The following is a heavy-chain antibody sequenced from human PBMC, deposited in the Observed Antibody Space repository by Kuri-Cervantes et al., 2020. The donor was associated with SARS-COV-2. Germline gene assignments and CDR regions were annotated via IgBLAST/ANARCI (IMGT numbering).Heavy chain of an antibody. CDR2: IYSGGTI. V-gene: IGHV3-53*01. D-gene: IGHD6-13*01. CDR1: GFTVSGIY. CDR3: ARDKSPGIAAAEWFDP. Sequence: GESLKISCAASGFTVSGIYMSWVRQAPGKGLEWLSVIYSGGTIYYADSVKGRFTISRDNSKNTLYLQMNSLRAEDTAVYYCARDKSPGIAAAEWFDPWGQGTLVTGSS. J-gene: IGHJ5*02.